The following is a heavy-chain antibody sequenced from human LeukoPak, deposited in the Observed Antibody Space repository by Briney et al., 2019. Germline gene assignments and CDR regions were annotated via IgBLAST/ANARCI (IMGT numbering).Heavy chain of an antibody. J-gene: IGHJ4*02. D-gene: IGHD3-3*01. Sequence: RTGGSLRLSCAASGFTFNNYAMNWVRQAPGKGLEWVSSISSSSSYIYYADSVKGRFTISRGNAKNSLYLQMNSLRAEDTAVYYCARARRDFGVVIILDYWGQGTLVTVSS. CDR3: ARARRDFGVVIILDY. CDR2: ISSSSSYI. V-gene: IGHV3-21*01. CDR1: GFTFNNYA.